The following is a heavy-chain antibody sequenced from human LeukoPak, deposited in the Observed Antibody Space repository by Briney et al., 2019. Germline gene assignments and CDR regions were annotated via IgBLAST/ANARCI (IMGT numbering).Heavy chain of an antibody. CDR1: GFTVSSNY. CDR3: TRDVIYASEIYSYGDS. J-gene: IGHJ4*02. D-gene: IGHD3-16*01. V-gene: IGHV3-66*01. CDR2: LYRGGGT. Sequence: GGSLRLSCAASGFTVSSNYMSWVRQAPGKGLEWVSVLYRGGGTAYADSVKGRFTISRDNSKNTVYLQMNSLRAEDTAVYYCTRDVIYASEIYSYGDSWGQGTLVTVSS.